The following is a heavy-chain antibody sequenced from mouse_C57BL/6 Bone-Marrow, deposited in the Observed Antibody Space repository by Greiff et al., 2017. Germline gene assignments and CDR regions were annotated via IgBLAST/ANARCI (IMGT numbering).Heavy chain of an antibody. V-gene: IGHV1-69*01. CDR2: IDPSDSYT. CDR3: ARTGDYDDYYAMDY. D-gene: IGHD2-4*01. Sequence: QVQLQQPGAELVMPGASVKLSCKASGYTFTSYWMHWVKQRPGHGLEWIGEIDPSDSYTNYNQKFKGKSTLTVDKSSSTAYMQLSSLTSEDSAVYYCARTGDYDDYYAMDYWGQGTSVTVSS. J-gene: IGHJ4*01. CDR1: GYTFTSYW.